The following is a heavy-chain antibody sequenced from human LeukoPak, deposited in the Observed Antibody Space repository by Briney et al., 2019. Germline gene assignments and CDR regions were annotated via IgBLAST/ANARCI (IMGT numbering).Heavy chain of an antibody. D-gene: IGHD3-22*01. CDR1: GFTFSSYA. V-gene: IGHV3-23*01. Sequence: GGSLRLSCAASGFTFSSYAMSWVGQAPGQGVAWVSGICGSGGSTYYADSVKGRFTLSRDNSKNTLYLQMNSLRAEDTALYYCAKGYYYDSSGYLPSTPVDYWGQGTLVTVSS. J-gene: IGHJ4*02. CDR2: ICGSGGST. CDR3: AKGYYYDSSGYLPSTPVDY.